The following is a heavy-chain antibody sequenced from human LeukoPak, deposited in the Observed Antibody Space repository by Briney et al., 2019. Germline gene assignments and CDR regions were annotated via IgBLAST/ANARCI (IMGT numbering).Heavy chain of an antibody. D-gene: IGHD3-3*01. V-gene: IGHV4-38-2*01. J-gene: IGHJ4*02. CDR3: ARPISSQGYFGVVID. CDR2: IYHSGSP. Sequence: SETLSLTCAVSGYSISSASYWGWIRHPPGQGLEWFGNIYHSGSPYYNPSLKSRGTISVDTSKIQFSLKLSSVTAADTAVYYCARPISSQGYFGVVIDWGQGTLVTVSS. CDR1: GYSISSASY.